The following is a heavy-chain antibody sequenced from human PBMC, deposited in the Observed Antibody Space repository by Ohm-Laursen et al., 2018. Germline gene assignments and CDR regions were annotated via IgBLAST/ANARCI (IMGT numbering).Heavy chain of an antibody. CDR3: ARAPIGYCSGGSCYPKPGYYYYGMDV. CDR2: TYYRSKWYN. D-gene: IGHD2-15*01. Sequence: QTLSLTCAISGYSVSSNSAAWNWIRQSPSRGLEWLGRTYYRSKWYNDYAVSVKSRITINPDTSKNQFSLQLNSGTPEDTAVYYCARAPIGYCSGGSCYPKPGYYYYGMDVWGQGTTVTVSS. J-gene: IGHJ6*02. V-gene: IGHV6-1*01. CDR1: GYSVSSNSAA.